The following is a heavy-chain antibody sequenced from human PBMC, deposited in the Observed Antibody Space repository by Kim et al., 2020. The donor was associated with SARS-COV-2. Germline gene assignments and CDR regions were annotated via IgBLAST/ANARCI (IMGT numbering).Heavy chain of an antibody. CDR2: GST. Sequence: GSTTYTPSLTSRVTISVDTTKNQFALKLRSVTAADTAVYYCARGIAAADYWGQGTLVTVSS. D-gene: IGHD6-13*01. J-gene: IGHJ4*02. CDR3: ARGIAAADY. V-gene: IGHV4-59*09.